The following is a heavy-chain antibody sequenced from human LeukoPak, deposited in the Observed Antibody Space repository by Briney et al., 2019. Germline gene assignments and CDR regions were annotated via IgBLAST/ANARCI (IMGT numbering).Heavy chain of an antibody. J-gene: IGHJ3*02. D-gene: IGHD3-9*01. Sequence: SVKVSCKVSGYTLTELSMHGVRQAPGKGLEWIGGFDPEDGETIYAQKFQGRVTMTEDTSTDTAYMELSSLRSEDTAVYYCATEVDILTGYYKDAFDIWGQGTMVTVSS. CDR1: GYTLTELS. CDR3: ATEVDILTGYYKDAFDI. CDR2: FDPEDGET. V-gene: IGHV1-24*01.